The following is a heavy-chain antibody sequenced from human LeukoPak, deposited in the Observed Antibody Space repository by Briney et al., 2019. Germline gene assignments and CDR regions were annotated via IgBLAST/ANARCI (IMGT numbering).Heavy chain of an antibody. V-gene: IGHV3-23*01. D-gene: IGHD4-17*01. CDR1: GFTLSSHG. CDR3: AKGDYGDYVDFDY. Sequence: GGSLRLSCAGSGFTLSSHGMHWVRQAPGKGLEWVSAISGSGGSTYYADSVKGRFTISRGNSKNTLYLQTNSLRAEDTAVYYCAKGDYGDYVDFDYWGQGTLVTVSS. J-gene: IGHJ4*02. CDR2: ISGSGGST.